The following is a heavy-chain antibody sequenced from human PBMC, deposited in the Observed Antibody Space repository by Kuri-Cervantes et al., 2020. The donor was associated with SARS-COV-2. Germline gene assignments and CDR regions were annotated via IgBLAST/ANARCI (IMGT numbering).Heavy chain of an antibody. D-gene: IGHD3-10*01. CDR1: GGSISSYY. CDR2: IYYSGST. CDR3: ARADVRVMFPMVRGVIGAFDI. V-gene: IGHV4-59*01. J-gene: IGHJ3*02. Sequence: SETLSLTCTVSGGSISSYYWSWIRQPPGKGLEWIGYIYYSGSTNYNPSLKSRVTISVDTSKNQFSLKLSSVTAADTAVYYCARADVRVMFPMVRGVIGAFDIWGQGTMVTGSS.